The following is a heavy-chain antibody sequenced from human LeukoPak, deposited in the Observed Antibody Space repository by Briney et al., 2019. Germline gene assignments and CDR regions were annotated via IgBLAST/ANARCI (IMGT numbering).Heavy chain of an antibody. D-gene: IGHD3-3*01. CDR3: ARLLFDFWSGYYNWYFDL. Sequence: KPSETLSLTCTVSGGSISSYYWSWIRQPPGKGLEYLGYIYYTGSTNYNPSLKSRVTLSVDTSKNRFSLKLSSVTAADTAVYYCARLLFDFWSGYYNWYFDLWGRGTLVTVSS. CDR1: GGSISSYY. CDR2: IYYTGST. V-gene: IGHV4-59*08. J-gene: IGHJ2*01.